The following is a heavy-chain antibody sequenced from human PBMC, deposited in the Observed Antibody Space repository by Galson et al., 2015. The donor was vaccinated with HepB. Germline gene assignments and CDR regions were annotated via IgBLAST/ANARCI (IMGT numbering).Heavy chain of an antibody. CDR3: ARDYCSSASCYENFDY. Sequence: SLRLSCAASGFTFITYWMHWVRQIPGKGLVWVSRINSDGSTTSYADSVKGRFTISRDNAKNTVYLQMNSLGAEDTGVYYCARDYCSSASCYENFDYWGQGALVTVSS. D-gene: IGHD2-2*01. CDR1: GFTFITYW. CDR2: INSDGSTT. V-gene: IGHV3-74*01. J-gene: IGHJ4*02.